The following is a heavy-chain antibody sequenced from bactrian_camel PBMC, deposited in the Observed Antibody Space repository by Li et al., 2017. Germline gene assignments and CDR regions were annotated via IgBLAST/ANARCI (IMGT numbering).Heavy chain of an antibody. Sequence: VQLVESGGGSVQAGGSLRLSCAISGFEFGNNWIHWVRQTPGKGLEWVSSIYTGLGRTNSADSVKGRFTISQDNAKNTLYLQLNGLEPEDTGTYYCTKPSDGSSWYASAYWGQGTQVTVS. D-gene: IGHD6*01. CDR3: TKPSDGSSWYASAY. V-gene: IGHV3S19*01. CDR1: GFEFGNNW. CDR2: IYTGLGRT. J-gene: IGHJ4*01.